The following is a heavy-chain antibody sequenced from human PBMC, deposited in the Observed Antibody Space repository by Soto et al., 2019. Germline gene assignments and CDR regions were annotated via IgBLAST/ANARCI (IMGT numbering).Heavy chain of an antibody. CDR1: GFTFSDFA. Sequence: EVQVLESGGGLVQPGGSLRLSCAATGFTFSDFAMSWVRQAPGKGLEWVSRIYGGGNGPHYADSVKGRVTISRDNSKNTLYLQMNSLRAEDTAVYYCAKMEGMDPWAYSFDYWGQGTLVTGSS. J-gene: IGHJ4*02. CDR2: IYGGGNGP. V-gene: IGHV3-23*01. D-gene: IGHD2-2*03. CDR3: AKMEGMDPWAYSFDY.